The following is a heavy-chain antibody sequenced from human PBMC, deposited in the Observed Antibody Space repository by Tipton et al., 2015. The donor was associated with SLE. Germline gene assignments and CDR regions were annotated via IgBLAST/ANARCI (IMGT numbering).Heavy chain of an antibody. Sequence: LRLSCAVSGYSISSGHYWGWIRQPPGKGLEWIASISHSGNTYYNPSLKSRVSMSIETTKNQVFLRLVSVTAADTAVYYCTRHDYDDNGYYMHYFDYWGQGTLVTVSS. J-gene: IGHJ4*02. CDR3: TRHDYDDNGYYMHYFDY. D-gene: IGHD3-22*01. CDR2: ISHSGNT. V-gene: IGHV4-38-2*01. CDR1: GYSISSGHY.